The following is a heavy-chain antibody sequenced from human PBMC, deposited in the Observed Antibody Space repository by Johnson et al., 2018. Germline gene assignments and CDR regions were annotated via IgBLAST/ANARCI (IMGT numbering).Heavy chain of an antibody. CDR1: GYTFTSYY. V-gene: IGHV1-46*01. J-gene: IGHJ3*02. D-gene: IGHD3-22*01. Sequence: QVQLVQSGAEVKKPGASVKVSCKASGYTFTSYYMHWVRQAPGQGLEWMGIINPSGGSTSYAQKFQGRGTMTRDTSTGPVYRELRGLGSEDTAVNYYARVTEYYESSVYYIGCAAFEILGLGSMCPGSS. CDR3: ARVTEYYESSVYYIGCAAFEI. CDR2: INPSGGST.